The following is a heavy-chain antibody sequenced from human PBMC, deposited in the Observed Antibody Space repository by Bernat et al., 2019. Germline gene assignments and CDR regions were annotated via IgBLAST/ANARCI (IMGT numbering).Heavy chain of an antibody. CDR2: IKQDGSEK. V-gene: IGHV3-7*01. J-gene: IGHJ4*02. D-gene: IGHD3-10*01. CDR1: GFTFRSYW. Sequence: EVQLVESGGGLVQPGGSLRLSCAASGFTFRSYWMSWVRQAPGKGLEWVANIKQDGSEKYYVDSVKGRFTISRDNAKKSLHLQMNSLRAEDTAVYYCARELEGSGSYPSDWGQGTLVTVSS. CDR3: ARELEGSGSYPSD.